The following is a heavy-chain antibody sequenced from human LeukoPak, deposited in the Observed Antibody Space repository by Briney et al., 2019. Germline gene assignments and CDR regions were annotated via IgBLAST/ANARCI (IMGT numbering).Heavy chain of an antibody. CDR2: IKQDGSEK. CDR3: AKDRQNGDYDGMDV. CDR1: GFTFSSYW. J-gene: IGHJ6*02. Sequence: GGSLKLSCAASGFTFSSYWMSWVRQAPGKGLEWVANIKQDGSEKYYVDSVKGRFTISRDNAKNSLYLQMNSLRAEDTALYYCAKDRQNGDYDGMDVWGQGTTVTVSS. D-gene: IGHD4-17*01. V-gene: IGHV3-7*03.